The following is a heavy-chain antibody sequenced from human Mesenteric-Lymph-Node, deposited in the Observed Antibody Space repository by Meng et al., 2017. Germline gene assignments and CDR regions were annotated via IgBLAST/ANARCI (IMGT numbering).Heavy chain of an antibody. V-gene: IGHV1-18*01. CDR1: GYTFTSYG. CDR2: ISAYNGNT. CDR3: ARDPSNLAAGRNWFDP. D-gene: IGHD6-13*01. Sequence: VQPVHAGAEVKKPGASVKVSCKASGYTFTSYGISWVRQAPGQGLEWMGWISAYNGNTNYAQKLQGRVTMTTDTSTSTAYMELRSLRSDDTAVYYCARDPSNLAAGRNWFDPWGQGTLVTVSS. J-gene: IGHJ5*02.